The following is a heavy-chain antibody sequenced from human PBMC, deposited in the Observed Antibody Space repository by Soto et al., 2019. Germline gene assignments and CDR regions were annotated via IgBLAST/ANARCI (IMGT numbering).Heavy chain of an antibody. CDR3: ARDQDILTGYDIGGAFDI. Sequence: GASVKVSCKASGYTFTSYAMHWVRQAPGQRLEWMGWINAGNGNTKYSQKFQGRVTITRDTSASTAYMELSSLRSEDTAVYYCARDQDILTGYDIGGAFDIWGQGTMVTVSS. CDR2: INAGNGNT. D-gene: IGHD3-9*01. CDR1: GYTFTSYA. V-gene: IGHV1-3*01. J-gene: IGHJ3*02.